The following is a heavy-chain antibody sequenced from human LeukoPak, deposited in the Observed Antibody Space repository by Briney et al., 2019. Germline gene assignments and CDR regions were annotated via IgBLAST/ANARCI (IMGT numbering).Heavy chain of an antibody. Sequence: SETLSLTCTVSAGSISNYYWSWIRQPPGEGLEWIECIYYGGSTNYNPSLKSRVTISVDTSKNQFSLKLSSVTAADTAVYYCARRRYYDSSGYYYYGMDVWGQGTTVTVSS. CDR2: IYYGGST. D-gene: IGHD3-22*01. J-gene: IGHJ6*02. CDR1: AGSISNYY. V-gene: IGHV4-59*01. CDR3: ARRRYYDSSGYYYYGMDV.